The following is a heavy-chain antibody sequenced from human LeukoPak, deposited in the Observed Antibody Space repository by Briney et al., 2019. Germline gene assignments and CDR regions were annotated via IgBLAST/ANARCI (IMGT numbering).Heavy chain of an antibody. CDR1: GYTFTSYY. J-gene: IGHJ6*02. Sequence: ASVKVSRKASGYTFTSYYMHWVRQAPGQGLEWMGIINPSGGSTSYAQKFQGRVTMTRDTSTSTVYMELSSLRSEDTAVYYCARCYGSGSYYNKYYYYGMDVWGQGTTVTVSS. D-gene: IGHD3-10*01. V-gene: IGHV1-46*01. CDR3: ARCYGSGSYYNKYYYYGMDV. CDR2: INPSGGST.